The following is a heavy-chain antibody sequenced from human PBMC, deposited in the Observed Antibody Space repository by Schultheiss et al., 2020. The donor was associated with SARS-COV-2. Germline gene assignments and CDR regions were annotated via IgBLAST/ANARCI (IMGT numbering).Heavy chain of an antibody. D-gene: IGHD3-3*02. V-gene: IGHV1-2*02. CDR1: GYTFTGYY. J-gene: IGHJ6*02. Sequence: ASVKVSCKASGYTFTGYYMHWVRQAPGQGLEWMGWINPNSGGTNYAQKFQGRVTMTWDTSISTAYMELSSLRSEDTAVYYCARFSSFYYYGMDVWGQGTTVTVSS. CDR3: ARFSSFYYYGMDV. CDR2: INPNSGGT.